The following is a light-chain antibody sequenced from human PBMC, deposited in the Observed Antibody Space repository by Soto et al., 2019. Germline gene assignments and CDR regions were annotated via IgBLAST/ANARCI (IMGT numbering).Light chain of an antibody. V-gene: IGLV2-14*01. Sequence: QSVLTQPASVSGSPGQSVTISCTGTSSDVGAYNYVSWYQQHPGKAPKLMIYEVSNRPSGVSNRFSGSKSGNTASLTISGLQAEDDADYYCNSYTGSSTRFVFGTGTKVTVL. J-gene: IGLJ1*01. CDR3: NSYTGSSTRFV. CDR2: EVS. CDR1: SSDVGAYNY.